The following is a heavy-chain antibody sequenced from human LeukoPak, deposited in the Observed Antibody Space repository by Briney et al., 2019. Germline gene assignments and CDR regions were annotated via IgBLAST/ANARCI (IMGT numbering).Heavy chain of an antibody. CDR1: EYSFPNYC. CDR2: IYPADSDT. V-gene: IGHV5-51*01. D-gene: IGHD6-19*01. CDR3: ARRSGSGWTFDN. J-gene: IGHJ4*02. Sequence: GESLKISCKGSEYSFPNYCIGWVRQMPGKGLEWMGIIYPADSDTRYSPSFQGQVTFSADKSISNAYLQWSSLKASDTAVYYCARRSGSGWTFDNWGQGTLVTVSS.